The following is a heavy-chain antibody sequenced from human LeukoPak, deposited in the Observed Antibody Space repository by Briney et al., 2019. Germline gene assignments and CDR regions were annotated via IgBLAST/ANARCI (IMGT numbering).Heavy chain of an antibody. J-gene: IGHJ1*01. CDR3: AGSYFLLRYFQH. D-gene: IGHD1-26*01. Sequence: GGSLTLSCAASGFTFSSYWMSWVRQAPGKGLEWVANIKQDGSEKYYVDSVKGRFTISRDNAKNSLYLQMNSLRAEDTAVYYCAGSYFLLRYFQHWGQGTLATVSS. V-gene: IGHV3-7*01. CDR1: GFTFSSYW. CDR2: IKQDGSEK.